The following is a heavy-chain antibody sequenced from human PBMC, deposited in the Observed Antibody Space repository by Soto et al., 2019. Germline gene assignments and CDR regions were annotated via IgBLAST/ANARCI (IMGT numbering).Heavy chain of an antibody. J-gene: IGHJ6*02. CDR2: ISGSGGST. CDR1: GFTFSSYA. V-gene: IGHV3-23*01. Sequence: GGSLRLSCAASGFTFSSYAMSWVRQAPGKGLEWVSAISGSGGSTYYADSVKGRFTISRDNSKNTLYLQMNSLRAEDTAVYYCARDLAVAGTYYYYYGMDVWGQGTTVTVSS. CDR3: ARDLAVAGTYYYYYGMDV. D-gene: IGHD6-19*01.